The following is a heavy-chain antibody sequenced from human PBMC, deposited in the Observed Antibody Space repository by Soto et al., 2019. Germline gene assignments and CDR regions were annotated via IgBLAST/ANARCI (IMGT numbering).Heavy chain of an antibody. CDR1: GYTFTSSA. Sequence: SVKVSCKASGYTFTSSAMQWVRQARGQRLEWIGWINVSSGSTNYAQKFQERVTITRDTSTSTAYMELSRLRSDDTAVYFCARGIAAAGNDAFVIWGQGTMVTVSS. D-gene: IGHD6-13*01. CDR2: INVSSGST. CDR3: ARGIAAAGNDAFVI. J-gene: IGHJ3*02. V-gene: IGHV1-58*02.